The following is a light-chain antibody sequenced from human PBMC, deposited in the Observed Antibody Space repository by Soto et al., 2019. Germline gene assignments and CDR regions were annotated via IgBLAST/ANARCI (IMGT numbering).Light chain of an antibody. CDR3: QQRNNWPPVT. CDR2: DAS. J-gene: IGKJ4*01. V-gene: IGKV3-11*01. Sequence: EIVLTQSPATLSLSPGERATLSCRASQSVSRHLAWYQQKPGQAPRFLIYDASNRATGIPARFSGSGSGTDFTLTISSLEPEDFAVYYCQQRNNWPPVTFGGGTKVEIK. CDR1: QSVSRH.